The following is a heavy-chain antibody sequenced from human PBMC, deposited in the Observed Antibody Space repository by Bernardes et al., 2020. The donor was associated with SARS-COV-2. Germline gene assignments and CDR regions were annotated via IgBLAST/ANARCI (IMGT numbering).Heavy chain of an antibody. Sequence: SETLSLTCTGSGGSISSYYWSWIRQPLGKGLEWLGYVYYTGSTNYNPYLKSRVSISIDPSKNQFSLRLTSVTAADTAVYYCATTVHDYQDYVLDNWGQGTLVTVSS. J-gene: IGHJ4*02. CDR3: ATTVHDYQDYVLDN. CDR1: GGSISSYY. CDR2: VYYTGST. D-gene: IGHD4-17*01. V-gene: IGHV4-59*08.